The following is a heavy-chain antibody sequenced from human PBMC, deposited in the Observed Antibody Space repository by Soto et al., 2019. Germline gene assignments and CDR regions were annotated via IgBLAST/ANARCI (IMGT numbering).Heavy chain of an antibody. J-gene: IGHJ4*02. Sequence: EVQLLESGGGLVQPGGSLRLSCAASGFTFSTFDMTWVRQAPGKGLEWVSLIRGVAGSTHYPDSVKGRFTISKDTSNNVLYLDINSLRADDTAVYFCVKGAWLDYWGQGNMVTVSS. CDR1: GFTFSTFD. CDR2: IRGVAGST. V-gene: IGHV3-23*01. CDR3: VKGAWLDY.